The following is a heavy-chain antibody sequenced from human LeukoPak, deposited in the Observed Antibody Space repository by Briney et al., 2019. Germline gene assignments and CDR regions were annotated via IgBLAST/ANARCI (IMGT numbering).Heavy chain of an antibody. J-gene: IGHJ4*02. D-gene: IGHD3-16*02. V-gene: IGHV4-34*01. CDR2: INHSGST. Sequence: SETLSLTCAVYGGSFSGYYWSWIRQPPGKGLEWIGEINHSGSTNYNPSLKSRVTISVDTSKNQFSLKLSSVTAADTAVYYCARHLYYDYVWGSYRGDFDYGGQGTLVTVSS. CDR3: ARHLYYDYVWGSYRGDFDY. CDR1: GGSFSGYY.